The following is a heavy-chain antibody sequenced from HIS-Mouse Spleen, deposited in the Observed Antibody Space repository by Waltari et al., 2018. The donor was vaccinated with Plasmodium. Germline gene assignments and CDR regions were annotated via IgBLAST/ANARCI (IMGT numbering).Heavy chain of an antibody. V-gene: IGHV4-34*01. CDR1: GGSFSGYY. CDR2: INHSGST. D-gene: IGHD3-10*01. Sequence: QVQLQQWGAGLLKPSETLSLTCAVYGGSFSGYYWSWIRQPPGKGLEWIGEINHSGSTNYNPSLKRRVTISVDTSKNQFSLKLSSVTAADTAVYYCAIGLRGHYWYFDLWGRGTLVTVSS. J-gene: IGHJ2*01. CDR3: AIGLRGHYWYFDL.